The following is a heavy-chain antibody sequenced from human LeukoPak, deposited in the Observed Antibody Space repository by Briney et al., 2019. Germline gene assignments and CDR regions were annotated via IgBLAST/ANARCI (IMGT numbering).Heavy chain of an antibody. J-gene: IGHJ3*02. CDR1: GGSISSYY. CDR2: IYTSGST. V-gene: IGHV4-4*07. CDR3: ARSAGDGSGSYLLDAFDI. D-gene: IGHD3-10*01. Sequence: SETLSLTCTVSGGSISSYYWSWIRQPAGKGLEWIGRIYTSGSTNYNPSLKSRVTMSVDTSKNQFSLKLSSVTAANTAVYYCARSAGDGSGSYLLDAFDIWGQGTMVTVSS.